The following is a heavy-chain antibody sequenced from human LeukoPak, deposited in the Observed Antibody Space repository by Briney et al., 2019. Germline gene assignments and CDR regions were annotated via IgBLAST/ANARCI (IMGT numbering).Heavy chain of an antibody. CDR2: INHSGST. Sequence: SETLSLTCAVYGGSFSGYYWSWIRQPPGKGLEWIGEINHSGSTNYNPSLKSRVTISVDTSKNQFSLKLSSVTAADTAVYYCARHIRFGSRGYGHWFDPWGQGTLVTVSS. CDR1: GGSFSGYY. J-gene: IGHJ5*02. V-gene: IGHV4-34*01. D-gene: IGHD3-10*01. CDR3: ARHIRFGSRGYGHWFDP.